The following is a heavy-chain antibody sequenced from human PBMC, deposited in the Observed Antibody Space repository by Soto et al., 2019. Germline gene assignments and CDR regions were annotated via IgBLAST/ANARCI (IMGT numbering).Heavy chain of an antibody. CDR3: ARHVPAAGYYYGMDV. CDR2: IIPIFGTA. J-gene: IGHJ6*02. Sequence: ASVKVSCKASGYTFTSYGISWVRQAPGQGLEWMGGIIPIFGTANYAQKFQGRVTITADESTSTAYMELSSLRSEDTAVYYCARHVPAAGYYYGMDVWGQGTTVTVSS. V-gene: IGHV1-69*13. CDR1: GYTFTSYG. D-gene: IGHD2-2*01.